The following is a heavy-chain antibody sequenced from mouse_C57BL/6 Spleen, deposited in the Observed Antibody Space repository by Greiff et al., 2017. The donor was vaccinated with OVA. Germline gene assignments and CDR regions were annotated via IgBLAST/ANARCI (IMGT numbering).Heavy chain of an antibody. CDR2: IYPGDGDT. V-gene: IGHV1-80*01. D-gene: IGHD1-1*01. J-gene: IGHJ3*01. CDR3: ASYYYGSSYGFAY. CDR1: GYAFRSYW. Sequence: QVQLQQSGAELVKPGASVKISCKASGYAFRSYWMNWVKQRPGKGLEWIGQIYPGDGDTNYNGKFKGKATLTADKSSSTAYMQLSSLTSEDSAVYYCASYYYGSSYGFAYWGQGTLVTVSA.